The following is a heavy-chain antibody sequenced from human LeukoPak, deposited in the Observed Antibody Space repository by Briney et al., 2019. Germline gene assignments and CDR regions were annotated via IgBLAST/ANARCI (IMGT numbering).Heavy chain of an antibody. CDR3: ARDPYYDSVNWFDP. D-gene: IGHD3-22*01. CDR2: IYTSGST. J-gene: IGHJ5*02. V-gene: IGHV4-4*07. CDR1: GGSISSYY. Sequence: SETLSLTCTVSGGSISSYYWSWIRQPPGKGLEWIGRIYTSGSTNYNPSLKSRVTMSVDTSKNQFSLKLSSVTAADTAVYYCARDPYYDSVNWFDPWGQGTLVTVSS.